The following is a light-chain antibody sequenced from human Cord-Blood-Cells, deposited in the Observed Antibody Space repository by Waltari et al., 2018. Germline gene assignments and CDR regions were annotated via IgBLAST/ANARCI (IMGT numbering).Light chain of an antibody. J-gene: IGLJ2*01. CDR1: KLGDKY. Sequence: SYELTQPPSVSVSQGQTASITCPGDKLGDKYACWYQQKPGQSPVLVIYQDSKRPSGIPERFSGSNSGNTATLTISGTQAMDEADYYCQAWDSSTAVFGGGTKLTVL. V-gene: IGLV3-1*01. CDR2: QDS. CDR3: QAWDSSTAV.